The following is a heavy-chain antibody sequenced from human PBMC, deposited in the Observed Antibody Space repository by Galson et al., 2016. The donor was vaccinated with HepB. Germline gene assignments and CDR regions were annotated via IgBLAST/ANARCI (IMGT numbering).Heavy chain of an antibody. Sequence: SLRLSCAASGFTFSIHDVHWVRQAPGKGLEWVSAIETAGDTYYADSVKGRFTTSRENAKNSMYLQMNSLRAGDTAVYYCARGKSLLTMPWNHGLDVWGKGTTVSVSS. CDR2: IETAGDT. J-gene: IGHJ6*04. CDR1: GFTFSIHD. D-gene: IGHD4/OR15-4a*01. V-gene: IGHV3-13*01. CDR3: ARGKSLLTMPWNHGLDV.